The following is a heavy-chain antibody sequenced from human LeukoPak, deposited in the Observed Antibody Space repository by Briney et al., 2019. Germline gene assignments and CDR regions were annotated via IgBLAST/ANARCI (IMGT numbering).Heavy chain of an antibody. D-gene: IGHD5-12*01. J-gene: IGHJ5*02. CDR3: ARHFPHMDYSGWKQGWFDP. CDR1: GGSVSSYY. V-gene: IGHV4-59*08. CDR2: ISYSGST. Sequence: PSETLSLTCTVSGGSVSSYYWSWIRQPPGKGLEWVGFISYSGSTNYNPSLKSRVTISVDTSKNQFSLNVNSVTAADTAVYYCARHFPHMDYSGWKQGWFDPWGQGTLVTVSS.